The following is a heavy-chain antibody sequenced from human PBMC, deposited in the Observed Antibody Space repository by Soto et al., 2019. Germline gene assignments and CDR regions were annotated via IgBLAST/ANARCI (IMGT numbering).Heavy chain of an antibody. D-gene: IGHD2-8*01. Sequence: ASVKVSCKASGYTFTRYGISWVRQAPGQGLEWMGWISGYNGDANYAQSLQDRVRMTIDTSTTTAYMELRNLTPNNTAIYYCAKNGQPPYYYYGLDVWGQGTTVTVSS. CDR2: ISGYNGDA. J-gene: IGHJ6*02. V-gene: IGHV1-18*01. CDR3: AKNGQPPYYYYGLDV. CDR1: GYTFTRYG.